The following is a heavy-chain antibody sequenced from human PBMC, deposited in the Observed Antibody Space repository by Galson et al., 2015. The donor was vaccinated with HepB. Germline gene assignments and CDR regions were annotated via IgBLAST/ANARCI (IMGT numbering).Heavy chain of an antibody. D-gene: IGHD3-3*01. V-gene: IGHV3-11*01. Sequence: SLRLSCAASGFTFSDYFMSWIRQAPGKGLEWISYISDSGGTIYYADSVKGRFTISRDNAKNSVYLQMNILRAEDTAVYYCASGFWSGYSNWFDPWGQGTLGTVSS. CDR3: ASGFWSGYSNWFDP. CDR2: ISDSGGTI. J-gene: IGHJ5*02. CDR1: GFTFSDYF.